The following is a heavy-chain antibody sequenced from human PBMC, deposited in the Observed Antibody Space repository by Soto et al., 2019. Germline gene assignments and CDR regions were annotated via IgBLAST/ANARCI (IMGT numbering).Heavy chain of an antibody. Sequence: GGSLRLSCAASGFTFNSYGMHWVRQAPGKGLEWVAVIWYDGSNKYYADSVKGRFTLSRDNSKNTLYLQMNSLRAEDTAVYYCARDWAPNNYYDSSCPFSFLDYWGQGTLVTVSS. J-gene: IGHJ4*02. CDR3: ARDWAPNNYYDSSCPFSFLDY. CDR2: IWYDGSNK. V-gene: IGHV3-33*01. CDR1: GFTFNSYG. D-gene: IGHD3-22*01.